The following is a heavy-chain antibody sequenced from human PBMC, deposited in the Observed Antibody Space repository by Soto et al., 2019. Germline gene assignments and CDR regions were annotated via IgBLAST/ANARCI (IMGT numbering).Heavy chain of an antibody. V-gene: IGHV3-15*01. Sequence: VGSLRLSCAASGFTFSNAWMSWVRQAPGKGLEWVGRIKSKTDGGTTDYAAPVKGRFTISRDDSKNTLYLQMNSLKTEDTAVYYCTTDEFPGNYYGMDVWGQGTTVTVSS. CDR2: IKSKTDGGTT. J-gene: IGHJ6*02. CDR3: TTDEFPGNYYGMDV. CDR1: GFTFSNAW. D-gene: IGHD3-10*01.